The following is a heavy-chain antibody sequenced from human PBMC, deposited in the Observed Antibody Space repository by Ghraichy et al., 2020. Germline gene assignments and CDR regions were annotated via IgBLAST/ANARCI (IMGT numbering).Heavy chain of an antibody. D-gene: IGHD3-22*01. CDR1: GFTFIINY. CDR2: PSPGGTT. Sequence: GGSLILSCSASGFTFIINYIIFFLHSPFPSPPRPPTPSPGGTTHYAGSVKGRFTISRDNSKNTLYLQMNSLRAEDTAVYYCARHGEHIYYDSSTYWGANYYGMDVWGQGTTVTVSS. CDR3: ARHGEHIYYDSSTYWGANYYGMDV. V-gene: IGHV3-53*01. J-gene: IGHJ6*02.